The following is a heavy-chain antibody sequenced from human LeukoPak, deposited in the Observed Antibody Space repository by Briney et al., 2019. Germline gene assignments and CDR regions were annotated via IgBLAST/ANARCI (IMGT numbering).Heavy chain of an antibody. CDR1: GGSFSGYY. Sequence: SETLSLTCAVYGGSFSGYYWSWIRQPPGKGLEWIGEINHSGSTNYNPSLKSRVTISVDTSKNQFSLKLSSVTAADTAVYYCARLGRITMVRGVIRSFDYWGQGTTVTVSS. V-gene: IGHV4-34*01. CDR2: INHSGST. CDR3: ARLGRITMVRGVIRSFDY. D-gene: IGHD3-10*01. J-gene: IGHJ4*03.